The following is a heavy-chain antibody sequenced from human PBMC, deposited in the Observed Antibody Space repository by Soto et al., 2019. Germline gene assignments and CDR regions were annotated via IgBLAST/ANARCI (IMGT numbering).Heavy chain of an antibody. CDR1: GWSFSGYY. V-gene: IGHV4-34*01. D-gene: IGHD3-22*01. Sequence: SETLSLTCAIYGWSFSGYYLSWIRQPPGKGLEWIGEINHSGSTNYNPALKSRVTISVDTSKNQFSLKLSSVTAADTAVYYCARTRARGSSGYTYYYYYGMDVWGQGTTVTVSS. CDR2: INHSGST. CDR3: ARTRARGSSGYTYYYYYGMDV. J-gene: IGHJ6*02.